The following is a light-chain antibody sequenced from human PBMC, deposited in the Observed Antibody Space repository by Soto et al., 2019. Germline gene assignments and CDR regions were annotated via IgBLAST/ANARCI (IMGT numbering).Light chain of an antibody. V-gene: IGKV1-5*01. CDR1: QYISSW. CDR2: DTS. Sequence: DLQMTQSPSTLSASAGARVTITCRASQYISSWLAWYQQKPGTAPRLLIYDTSNLEDGVPSTFSGSGSGTDFTINVRSLQPDDAETYDCQQYNTYPWTFGQGTKVEIK. CDR3: QQYNTYPWT. J-gene: IGKJ1*01.